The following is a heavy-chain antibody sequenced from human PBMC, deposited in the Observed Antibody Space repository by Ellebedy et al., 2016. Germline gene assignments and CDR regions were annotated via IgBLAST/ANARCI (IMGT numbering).Heavy chain of an antibody. CDR2: IVLGSGNT. J-gene: IGHJ3*02. CDR1: GFTFRNSA. Sequence: SVKVSXKTSGFTFRNSAVQWVRQARGQGLEWIGWIVLGSGNTEYAQNFQQRVIISRDMSTNTAYMELSSLRSEDTAIYYCAAIPNLYDIFTGYFFNIWGQGTMVTVSS. D-gene: IGHD3-9*01. V-gene: IGHV1-58*01. CDR3: AAIPNLYDIFTGYFFNI.